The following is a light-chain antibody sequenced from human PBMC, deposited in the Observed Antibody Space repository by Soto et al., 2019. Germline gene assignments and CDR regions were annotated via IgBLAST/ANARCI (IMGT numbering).Light chain of an antibody. J-gene: IGKJ4*01. CDR1: QNVSSY. V-gene: IGKV3-11*01. CDR2: DAS. Sequence: EIVLTQSPATLSLSPGERATLSCRARQNVSSYLAWYQQKPGQAPRLLIYDASNRATGIPARFSGSGSGTDFTLTISILEPEEVAVYYCQQRSNWLLTFGGGTKVEIK. CDR3: QQRSNWLLT.